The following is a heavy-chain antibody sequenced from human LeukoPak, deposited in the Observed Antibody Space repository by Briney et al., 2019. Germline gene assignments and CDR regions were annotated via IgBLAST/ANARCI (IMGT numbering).Heavy chain of an antibody. J-gene: IGHJ4*02. Sequence: GASVKVSCKPSGYTFTPYYMHWVRQAPGQGLEWMGWINPNSGGTNYAQKFQGRVTMTRDTSISTAYMELSRLRSDDTAVYYCARDLQGTTVVYYWGQGTLVTVSS. V-gene: IGHV1-2*02. CDR2: INPNSGGT. D-gene: IGHD4-23*01. CDR3: ARDLQGTTVVYY. CDR1: GYTFTPYY.